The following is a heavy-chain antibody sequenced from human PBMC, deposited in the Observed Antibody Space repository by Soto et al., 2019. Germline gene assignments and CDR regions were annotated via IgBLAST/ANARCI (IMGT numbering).Heavy chain of an antibody. Sequence: ASVKVCYKASGYPFTSYYMHWVRQAPGQGLEWMGIINPSGGSTSYAQKFQGRVTMTRDTSTSTVYMELSSLRSEDTAVYYCARDLAVAPQPTGWFDPWGQGTLVTVSS. V-gene: IGHV1-46*01. CDR2: INPSGGST. J-gene: IGHJ5*02. CDR3: ARDLAVAPQPTGWFDP. CDR1: GYPFTSYY. D-gene: IGHD6-19*01.